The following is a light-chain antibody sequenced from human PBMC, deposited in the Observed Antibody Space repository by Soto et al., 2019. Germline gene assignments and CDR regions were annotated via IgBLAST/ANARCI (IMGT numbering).Light chain of an antibody. CDR2: EVS. CDR3: SSYTSSSTSYV. V-gene: IGLV2-14*01. J-gene: IGLJ1*01. Sequence: QSALTQPASVSGSPGQSITISCTGTSSDVAGYNYVSWYQQHPGKAPKLMIYEVSNRPSGVSNRFSGSKSGNTASLTISGLQAEDEADYYCSSYTSSSTSYVFGTGTQLTVL. CDR1: SSDVAGYNY.